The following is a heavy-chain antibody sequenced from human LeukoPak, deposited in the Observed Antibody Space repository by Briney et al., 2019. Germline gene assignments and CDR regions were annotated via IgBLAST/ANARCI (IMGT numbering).Heavy chain of an antibody. V-gene: IGHV1-18*01. D-gene: IGHD3-10*01. Sequence: PQASVKVSCKASGYTFTSYGISWVRQAPGQGLEWMGWISAYNGNTNYAQKLQGRGTMTTDTSTSTAYMELRSLRSDDTAVYYCARDRAQPMVRGVIINFDYWGQGTLVTVSS. J-gene: IGHJ4*02. CDR3: ARDRAQPMVRGVIINFDY. CDR1: GYTFTSYG. CDR2: ISAYNGNT.